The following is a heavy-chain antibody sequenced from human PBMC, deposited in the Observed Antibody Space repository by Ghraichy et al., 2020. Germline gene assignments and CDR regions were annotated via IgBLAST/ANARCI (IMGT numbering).Heavy chain of an antibody. CDR1: GGSISSYY. Sequence: GSLRLSCTVSGGSISSYYWSWIRQPPGKGLEWIGYIYYSGSTNYNPSLKSRVTISVDTSKNQFSLKLSSVTAADTAVYYCASHIAAVAPIDYWGQGTLVTVSS. CDR3: ASHIAAVAPIDY. V-gene: IGHV4-59*01. D-gene: IGHD6-13*01. J-gene: IGHJ4*02. CDR2: IYYSGST.